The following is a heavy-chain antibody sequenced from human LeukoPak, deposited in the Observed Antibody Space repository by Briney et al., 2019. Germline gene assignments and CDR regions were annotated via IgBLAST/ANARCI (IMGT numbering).Heavy chain of an antibody. CDR3: ARDKSRDGYMYYFDY. J-gene: IGHJ4*02. CDR1: GFTFSSYW. D-gene: IGHD5-24*01. CDR2: IKQDGSEK. V-gene: IGHV3-7*01. Sequence: GGSLRLSCAASGFTFSSYWMSWVRQAPGKGLEWVANIKQDGSEKYYVDSVKGRFTISRDNAKNSLYLRMNSLRAVDTAVYYCARDKSRDGYMYYFDYWGQGTLVTVSS.